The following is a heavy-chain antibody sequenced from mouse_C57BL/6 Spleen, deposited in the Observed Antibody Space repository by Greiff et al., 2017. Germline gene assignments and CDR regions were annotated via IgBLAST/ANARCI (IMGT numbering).Heavy chain of an antibody. J-gene: IGHJ2*01. Sequence: QVQLQQPGAELVQPGASVKLSCKASGYTFTSYWMHWVKQRPGRGLEWIGRIDPNSGGTTYNEKFKSKATLTVDKPSSTAYMQLSSLTSEESAVYYYARSDITTVVDRIDYWGQGTTLTVSS. CDR3: ARSDITTVVDRIDY. D-gene: IGHD1-1*01. CDR1: GYTFTSYW. CDR2: IDPNSGGT. V-gene: IGHV1-72*01.